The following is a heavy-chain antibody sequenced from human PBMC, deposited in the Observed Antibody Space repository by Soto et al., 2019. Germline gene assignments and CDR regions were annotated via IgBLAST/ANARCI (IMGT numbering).Heavy chain of an antibody. Sequence: GASVKVSCKASGGTFSSYAISWVRQAPGQGLEWMGGIIPIFGTANYAQKFQGRVTITADKSTSTAYMELSSLRSEDTAVYYCARLNLPDYDFWSGLPTGGYYYGMDVWGQGTTVTVSS. V-gene: IGHV1-69*06. CDR1: GGTFSSYA. J-gene: IGHJ6*02. D-gene: IGHD3-3*01. CDR3: ARLNLPDYDFWSGLPTGGYYYGMDV. CDR2: IIPIFGTA.